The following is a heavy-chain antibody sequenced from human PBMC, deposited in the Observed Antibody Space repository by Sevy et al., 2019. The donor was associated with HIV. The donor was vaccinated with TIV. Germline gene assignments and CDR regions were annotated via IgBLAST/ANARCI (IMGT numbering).Heavy chain of an antibody. CDR1: DVSISSGTNY. V-gene: IGHV4-39*01. Sequence: SETLSLTCTVSDVSISSGTNYWGWIRQPPGKGLEWIGSIYYSGTTYYNPSLRSRVTMSAGTSMNQFSLKLSAVTVADTAVYYCARQRGGWYEYDASDVWGQGTMVTVSS. J-gene: IGHJ3*01. CDR2: IYYSGTT. D-gene: IGHD6-19*01. CDR3: ARQRGGWYEYDASDV.